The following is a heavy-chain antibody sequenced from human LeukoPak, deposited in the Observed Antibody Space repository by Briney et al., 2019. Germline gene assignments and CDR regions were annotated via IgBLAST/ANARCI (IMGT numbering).Heavy chain of an antibody. V-gene: IGHV1-69*13. CDR2: IIPIFGTA. J-gene: IGHJ4*02. Sequence: SVTVSCKASGYTFTSYGISWVRQAPGQGLEWMGGIIPIFGTANYAQKFQGRVTITADESTSTAYMELSSLRSEDTAVYYCARAEYSSSPPLDYWGQGTLVTVSS. D-gene: IGHD6-6*01. CDR1: GYTFTSYG. CDR3: ARAEYSSSPPLDY.